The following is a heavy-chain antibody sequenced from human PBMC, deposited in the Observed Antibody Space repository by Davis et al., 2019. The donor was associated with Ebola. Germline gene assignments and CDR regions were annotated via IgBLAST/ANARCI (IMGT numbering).Heavy chain of an antibody. CDR1: GFTFSSYA. CDR3: AKGLTTVTTGGWFDP. D-gene: IGHD4-17*01. J-gene: IGHJ5*02. CDR2: ISGSGGST. Sequence: GESLKISCAVSGFTFSSYAMSWVRQAPGKGLEWVSAISGSGGSTYYADSVKGRFTISRDNSKNTLYLQMNSLRAEDTAVYYCAKGLTTVTTGGWFDPWGQGTLVTVSS. V-gene: IGHV3-23*01.